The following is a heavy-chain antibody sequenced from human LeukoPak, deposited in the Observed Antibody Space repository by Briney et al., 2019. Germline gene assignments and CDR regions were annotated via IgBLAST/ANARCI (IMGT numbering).Heavy chain of an antibody. CDR3: ARGRPGNYFDY. V-gene: IGHV3-74*01. CDR2: INSDGSST. Sequence: GGSLRLSCAASGFTFSSYWMHWVRQAPGKGLVWVSRINSDGSSTSYADSVKGRFTISRDNAKNTLYLQMNSLRAEDTAVYYRARGRPGNYFDYWGQGTLVTVSS. J-gene: IGHJ4*02. CDR1: GFTFSSYW.